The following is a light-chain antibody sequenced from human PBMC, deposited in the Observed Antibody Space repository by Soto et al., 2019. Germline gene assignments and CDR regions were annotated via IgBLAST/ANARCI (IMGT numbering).Light chain of an antibody. J-gene: IGKJ1*01. CDR1: QDINTF. CDR2: DAS. Sequence: DIQMTQSPSTVSASVRDRVTITCGASQDINTFLAWYQQKPGKAPKLLIYDASGLGSGVPSRFSGSGSGTEFTLTISSLQPDDFATYYCQRYNSYPWTFGQGPRWIS. V-gene: IGKV1-5*01. CDR3: QRYNSYPWT.